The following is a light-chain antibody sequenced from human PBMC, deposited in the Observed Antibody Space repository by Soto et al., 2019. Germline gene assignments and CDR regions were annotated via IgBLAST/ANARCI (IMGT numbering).Light chain of an antibody. CDR3: AAWDDSLNGLV. CDR1: SSNIGSNT. J-gene: IGLJ1*01. CDR2: NNN. Sequence: QSVLTQPPSASGTPGQRVTISCSGSSSNIGSNTVNWYQQLPGTAPKLLIYNNNQRPSGGPDRSSGSQSGTSASLAISGLQSEDEADYYCAAWDDSLNGLVFGTGTKLTVL. V-gene: IGLV1-44*01.